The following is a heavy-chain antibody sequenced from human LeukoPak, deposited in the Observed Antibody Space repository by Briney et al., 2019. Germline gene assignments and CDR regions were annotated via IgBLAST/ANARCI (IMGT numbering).Heavy chain of an antibody. V-gene: IGHV3-30-3*01. J-gene: IGHJ4*02. Sequence: GGSLRLSCAASGFTFSSYAMHWVRQAPGKGLEWVAVISYDGSNKYYADSVKGRFTISRDNSKNTLYLQMNSLRAEDTAVYYCARDLPAPYDSSGYSDYWGQGTLVTVSS. CDR3: ARDLPAPYDSSGYSDY. CDR2: ISYDGSNK. D-gene: IGHD3-22*01. CDR1: GFTFSSYA.